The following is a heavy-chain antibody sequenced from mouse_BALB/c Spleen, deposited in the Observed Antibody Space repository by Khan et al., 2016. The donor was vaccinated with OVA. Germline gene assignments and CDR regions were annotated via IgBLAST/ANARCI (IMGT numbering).Heavy chain of an antibody. V-gene: IGHV5-17*02. D-gene: IGHD2-2*01. CDR3: VVVTAWFAY. CDR2: ISSGSSTI. J-gene: IGHJ3*01. CDR1: GFTFSSFG. Sequence: EVELVESGGGLVQPGGSRKLSCAASGFTFSSFGMHWVRPAPEKGLEWVAYISSGSSTIYYADTVKGRFTISRDNPKNTLFLQMTSLGSEVTAMYYCVVVTAWFAYWGQGTLVTVS.